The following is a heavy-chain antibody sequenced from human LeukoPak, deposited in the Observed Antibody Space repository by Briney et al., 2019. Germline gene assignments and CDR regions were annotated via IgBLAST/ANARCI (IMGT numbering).Heavy chain of an antibody. CDR1: SGSISSYY. Sequence: PSETLSLTCTVSSGSISSYYWSWIRQPPGKGLEWIGYIYYSGSTNYNPSLKSRVTISVDTSKNQFSLKLSSVTAADTAVYYCARDTPRYYYDSSGYRGAFDIWGQGTMVTVSS. D-gene: IGHD3-22*01. CDR3: ARDTPRYYYDSSGYRGAFDI. V-gene: IGHV4-59*01. CDR2: IYYSGST. J-gene: IGHJ3*02.